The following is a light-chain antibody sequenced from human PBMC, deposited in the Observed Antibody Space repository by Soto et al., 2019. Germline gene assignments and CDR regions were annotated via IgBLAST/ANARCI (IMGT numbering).Light chain of an antibody. CDR1: SSDVGGYNY. CDR2: DVS. CDR3: SSYTSSSPLYV. Sequence: QSALTQPASVSGSPGQSITISCTGTSSDVGGYNYVSWYQQHPGKAPKLMIYDVSNRPSGVSNRLSGSKSGNTASLNISGLQAEDEADYYCSSYTSSSPLYVFGTGTKLTVL. V-gene: IGLV2-14*01. J-gene: IGLJ1*01.